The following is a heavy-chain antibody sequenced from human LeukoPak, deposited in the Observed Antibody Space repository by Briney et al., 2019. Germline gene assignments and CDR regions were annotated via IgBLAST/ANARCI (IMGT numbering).Heavy chain of an antibody. Sequence: PSETLSLTCTVSGGSISSYYWSWIRQPPGKGLEWIGSIYYSGSTYYNPSLKSRVTISVDTSKNQFSLKLSSVTAADTAVYYCARGLPSDWYFDLWGRGTLVTVSS. CDR2: IYYSGST. V-gene: IGHV4-39*07. CDR1: GGSISSYY. CDR3: ARGLPSDWYFDL. J-gene: IGHJ2*01.